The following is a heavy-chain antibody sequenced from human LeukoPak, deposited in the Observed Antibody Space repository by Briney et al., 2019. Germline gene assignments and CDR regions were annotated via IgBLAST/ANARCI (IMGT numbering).Heavy chain of an antibody. CDR2: IIPIFGTA. CDR1: GGTFSSYA. Sequence: SVKVSCRASGGTFSSYAISWVRQAPGQGLEWMGGIIPIFGTANYAQKFQGRVTITADKSTSTAYMELSSLRSEDAAVYYCARGRGSSWEVFGDYYYYMDVWGKGTTVTVSS. D-gene: IGHD6-13*01. CDR3: ARGRGSSWEVFGDYYYYMDV. J-gene: IGHJ6*03. V-gene: IGHV1-69*06.